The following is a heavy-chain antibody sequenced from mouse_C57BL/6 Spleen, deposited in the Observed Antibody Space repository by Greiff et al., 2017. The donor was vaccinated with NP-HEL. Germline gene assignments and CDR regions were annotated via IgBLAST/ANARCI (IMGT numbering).Heavy chain of an antibody. CDR3: ARLVYYSNTYYFDY. V-gene: IGHV1-82*01. D-gene: IGHD2-5*01. J-gene: IGHJ2*01. CDR2: IYPGDGDT. CDR1: GYAFSSSW. Sequence: VKLQESGPELVKPGASVKISCKASGYAFSSSWMNWVKQRPGKGLEWIGRIYPGDGDTNYNGKFKGKATLTADKSSSTAYMQLSSLTSEDSAVYFCARLVYYSNTYYFDYWGQGTTLTVSS.